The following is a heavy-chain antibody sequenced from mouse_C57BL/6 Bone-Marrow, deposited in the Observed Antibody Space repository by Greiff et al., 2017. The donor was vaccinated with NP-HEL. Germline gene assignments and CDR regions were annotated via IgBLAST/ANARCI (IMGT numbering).Heavy chain of an antibody. J-gene: IGHJ2*01. CDR2: ISSGSSTI. Sequence: EVKLMESGGGLVKPGGSLKLSCAASGFTFSDYGMHWVRQAPEKGLEWVAYISSGSSTIYYADTVKGRFTIARDNAKNTLFLQMTSLRSEDTAMYYCARERYGHYFDYWGQGTTLTVSS. CDR1: GFTFSDYG. D-gene: IGHD2-10*02. CDR3: ARERYGHYFDY. V-gene: IGHV5-17*01.